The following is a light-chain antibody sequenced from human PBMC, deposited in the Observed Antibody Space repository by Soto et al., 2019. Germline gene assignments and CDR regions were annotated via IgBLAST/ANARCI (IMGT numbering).Light chain of an antibody. CDR2: GAS. J-gene: IGKJ4*01. CDR3: QQYDNSPLT. V-gene: IGKV3-20*01. CDR1: QSVSSSY. Sequence: EMVLTQSPCTLSLSPGERATLSFRASQSVSSSYLAWYQQKPGQAPRLLIYGASSRATAIPDRFSGSGSGTDFTLTISRLEPEDFAVYYCQQYDNSPLTFGGGTKVEIK.